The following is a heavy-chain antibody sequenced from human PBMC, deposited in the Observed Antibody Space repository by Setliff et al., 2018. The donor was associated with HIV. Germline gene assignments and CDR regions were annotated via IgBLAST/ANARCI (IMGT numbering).Heavy chain of an antibody. V-gene: IGHV1-69*02. CDR1: RSTFNSHT. D-gene: IGHD3-3*01. CDR3: ARGVQSPPHYSYYYMDV. Sequence: VASVKVSCKASRSTFNSHTINWVRQAPGQGLDWMGRIIPILGVANYAQRFQGKVTITADKSTSTAYMELTSLRFDDTAMYYCARGVQSPPHYSYYYMDVWGEGTMVTVSS. J-gene: IGHJ6*03. CDR2: IIPILGVA.